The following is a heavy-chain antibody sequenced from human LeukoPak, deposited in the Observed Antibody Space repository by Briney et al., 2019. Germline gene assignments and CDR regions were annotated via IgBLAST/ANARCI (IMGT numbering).Heavy chain of an antibody. CDR3: AYRGGYYYYYMDV. CDR2: INPNSGGT. J-gene: IGHJ6*03. D-gene: IGHD1-14*01. CDR1: GYTFTGYY. Sequence: ASVKVSCKASGYTFTGYYIHCVRRAPGQGLEWMGWINPNSGGTKFAQKFQGRVTMTRDTSISTAYTELSRLRSDDTAVYYCAYRGGYYYYYMDVWGKGTTVTVSS. V-gene: IGHV1-2*02.